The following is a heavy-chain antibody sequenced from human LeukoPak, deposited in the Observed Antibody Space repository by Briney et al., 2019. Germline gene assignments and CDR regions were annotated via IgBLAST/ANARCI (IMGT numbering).Heavy chain of an antibody. CDR1: GFTFSASW. CDR2: INTDGSET. CDR3: ARDPAARDY. D-gene: IGHD6-13*01. J-gene: IGHJ4*02. V-gene: IGHV3-7*01. Sequence: GGSLRLSCAASGFTFSASWMSWVRQAPVKGLEWVANINTDGSETYYVDSVKGRFTISRDNAKKSLYLQMDSLREADTAIYYCARDPAARDYWGQGTLVTVSP.